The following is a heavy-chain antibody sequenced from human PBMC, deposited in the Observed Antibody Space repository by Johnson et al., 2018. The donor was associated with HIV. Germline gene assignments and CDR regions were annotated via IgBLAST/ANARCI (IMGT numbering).Heavy chain of an antibody. Sequence: QVQLVESGGGVVQPGRSRRLSCAASGFTFTNFAMHWVRQAPGKGLEWVAVISYDGSSKYYADSVKGRFTISRDNAKNSLYLQMNTLGAEDTALYYCAKTYSSGWYDAFDIWGQGTMVTVSS. CDR3: AKTYSSGWYDAFDI. V-gene: IGHV3-30-3*01. D-gene: IGHD6-19*01. CDR2: ISYDGSSK. J-gene: IGHJ3*02. CDR1: GFTFTNFA.